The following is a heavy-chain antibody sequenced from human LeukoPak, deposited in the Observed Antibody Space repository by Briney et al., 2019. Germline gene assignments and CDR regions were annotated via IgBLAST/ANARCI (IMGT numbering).Heavy chain of an antibody. CDR3: ATVSLLWFGELPDY. CDR2: FDPEDGET. CDR1: GYTLTELS. Sequence: ASVKVSCKVSGYTLTELSMHWVRQAPGKGLEWMGGFDPEDGETIYAQKFQGRVTMTEDTSTDTAYMELSSLRSEDTAVYYCATVSLLWFGELPDYWGQGTLVTVSS. D-gene: IGHD3-10*01. V-gene: IGHV1-24*01. J-gene: IGHJ4*02.